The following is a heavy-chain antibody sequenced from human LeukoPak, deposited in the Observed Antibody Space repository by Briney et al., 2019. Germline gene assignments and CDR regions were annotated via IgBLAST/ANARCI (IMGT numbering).Heavy chain of an antibody. J-gene: IGHJ3*01. V-gene: IGHV4-59*08. CDR3: ARSFGSKNAFDV. CDR1: GDSISPNY. D-gene: IGHD3-3*01. Sequence: PSESLSLTCTVSGDSISPNYWSWIRQPPGKGLEWIGNIYYTGNTNYNPSLKSRVSISLDTSRNQFFLNLSSVTATDTAVYYCARSFGSKNAFDVWGQGTVVTVSS. CDR2: IYYTGNT.